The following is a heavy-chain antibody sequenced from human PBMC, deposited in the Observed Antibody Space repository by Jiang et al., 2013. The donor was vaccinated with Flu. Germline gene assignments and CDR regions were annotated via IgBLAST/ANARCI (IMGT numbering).Heavy chain of an antibody. CDR2: MNPNSGNT. CDR1: GYTFTSYD. Sequence: GAEVKKPGASVKVSCKASGYTFTSYDINWVRQATGQGLEWMGWMNPNSGNTGYAQKFQGRVTMTRNTSVSTAYMELSSLRSEDTAVYYCARSLRSYSGYDRGFGYWGQGTLVTVSS. V-gene: IGHV1-8*02. D-gene: IGHD5-12*01. CDR3: ARSLRSYSGYDRGFGY. J-gene: IGHJ4*02.